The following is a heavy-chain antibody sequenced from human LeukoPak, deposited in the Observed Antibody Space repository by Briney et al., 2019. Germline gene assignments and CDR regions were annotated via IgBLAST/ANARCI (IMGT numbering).Heavy chain of an antibody. V-gene: IGHV1-69*01. Sequence: GASVKVSCKASGGTFSSYAISWVRQAPGQGLEWMGGIIPIFGTANYAQKFQGRVTITADESTSTAYMELCSLRSEDTAVYYCARGTFGVVISGGAFDIWGQGTMVTVSS. D-gene: IGHD3-3*01. CDR2: IIPIFGTA. CDR3: ARGTFGVVISGGAFDI. CDR1: GGTFSSYA. J-gene: IGHJ3*02.